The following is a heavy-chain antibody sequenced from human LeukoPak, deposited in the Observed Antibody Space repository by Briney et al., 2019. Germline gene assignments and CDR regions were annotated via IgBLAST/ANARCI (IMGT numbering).Heavy chain of an antibody. V-gene: IGHV1-2*02. CDR1: GYTFTGYY. J-gene: IGHJ6*03. Sequence: ASVKVSCKASGYTFTGYYMHWVRQAPGQGLEWMGWINPNSGGTNYAQKFQGRVTMTRDKSIRTAYMELSRLTSDDTAVYYCARRRSGRYSSSWYPDYYYYYMDVWGKGTTVTISS. CDR2: INPNSGGT. D-gene: IGHD6-13*01. CDR3: ARRRSGRYSSSWYPDYYYYYMDV.